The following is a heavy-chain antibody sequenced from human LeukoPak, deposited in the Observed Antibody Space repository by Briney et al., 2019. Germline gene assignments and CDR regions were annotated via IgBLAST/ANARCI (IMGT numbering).Heavy chain of an antibody. CDR1: GFTFSSYA. D-gene: IGHD2-21*01. CDR3: AKDRWGGYEHCCAPFDY. CDR2: ISGSGIST. Sequence: GGSLRLSCAASGFTFSSYAMAWVRQAPGKGLEWVSAISGSGISTYYAESVRGRFTVSRDNPKNTLYLHMTSLRAEDTAVYYCAKDRWGGYEHCCAPFDYWGQGTLVTVPS. V-gene: IGHV3-23*01. J-gene: IGHJ4*02.